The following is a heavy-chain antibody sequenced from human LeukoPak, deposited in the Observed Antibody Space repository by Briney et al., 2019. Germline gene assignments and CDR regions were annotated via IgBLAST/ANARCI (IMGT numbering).Heavy chain of an antibody. V-gene: IGHV3-74*01. CDR3: VADRGNWSGGDF. CDR2: IDSAGGRI. J-gene: IGHJ4*02. CDR1: TFAFGGYW. D-gene: IGHD3-10*01. Sequence: GGSLRLSCAGSTFAFGGYWIHWVRQLPGKGLAWVSRIDSAGGRIQWADSVKGRFTISRDNAKNTVYMQMNSLRPEDSAVYYCVADRGNWSGGDFWGRGTLVIVSS.